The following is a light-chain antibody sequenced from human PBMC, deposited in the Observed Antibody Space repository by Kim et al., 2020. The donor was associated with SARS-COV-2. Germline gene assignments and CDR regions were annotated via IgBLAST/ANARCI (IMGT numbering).Light chain of an antibody. J-gene: IGKJ1*01. CDR2: GAC. Sequence: DIQMTQSPSSLSASLGDRGNITCRASQNISFHLNWYQQKAGKAPNLLIYGACYLERGVPSTFSGSGSGTDFTLTISGLQPADFATYYCHQSIRSPQTFGHGTKVDIK. CDR3: HQSIRSPQT. V-gene: IGKV1-39*01. CDR1: QNISFH.